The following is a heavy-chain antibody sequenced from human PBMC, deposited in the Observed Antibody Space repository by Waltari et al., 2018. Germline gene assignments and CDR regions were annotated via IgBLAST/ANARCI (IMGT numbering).Heavy chain of an antibody. V-gene: IGHV4-38-2*02. Sequence: QVQLRESGPGLVKPSETLSLSCAVSGFSLSSGYYWGWIRQPPGQGLEWIWSIYDSGNTYYNPSLKSRVTMSMDTSKNQFSLRVNSATAADTAVYYCARDRVTGSSGAFNVWGQGTMVTVSS. CDR3: ARDRVTGSSGAFNV. CDR1: GFSLSSGYY. J-gene: IGHJ3*01. CDR2: IYDSGNT. D-gene: IGHD6-6*01.